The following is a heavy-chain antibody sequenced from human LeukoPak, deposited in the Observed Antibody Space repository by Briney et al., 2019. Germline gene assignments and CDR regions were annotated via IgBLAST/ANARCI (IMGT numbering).Heavy chain of an antibody. D-gene: IGHD3-3*01. Sequence: ASVKVSCKASGYTFTNYGISWVRQAPGQGLEWMGWISAYNGYTDYAQKLQFRVTMTRDTSISTAYMELSRLTSDDTAVYYCSTAFGMMDFDYWGQGTLVTVSS. CDR3: STAFGMMDFDY. V-gene: IGHV1-18*01. J-gene: IGHJ4*02. CDR1: GYTFTNYG. CDR2: ISAYNGYT.